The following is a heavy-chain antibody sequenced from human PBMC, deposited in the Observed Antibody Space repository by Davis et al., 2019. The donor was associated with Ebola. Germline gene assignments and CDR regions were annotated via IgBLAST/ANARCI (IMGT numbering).Heavy chain of an antibody. CDR2: ISSSRSYI. CDR3: ARGIKGIVVVVAATPFDY. CDR1: GFTFSRYS. J-gene: IGHJ4*02. Sequence: GESLKISCAASGFTFSRYSMNWVRQAPGKGLEWVSSISSSRSYIYYADSVKGRFTISRDNAKNSLYLQMNSLRAEDTAVYYCARGIKGIVVVVAATPFDYWGQGTLVTVSS. D-gene: IGHD2-15*01. V-gene: IGHV3-21*01.